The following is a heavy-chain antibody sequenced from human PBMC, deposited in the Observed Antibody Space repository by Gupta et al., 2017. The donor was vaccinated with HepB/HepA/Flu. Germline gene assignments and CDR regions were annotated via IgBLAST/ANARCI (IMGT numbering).Heavy chain of an antibody. V-gene: IGHV3-23*01. J-gene: IGHJ3*01. Sequence: EVQLLESGGGLVQPGGPLRLSCDASGISFTTYALSWVRQAPSQGLEWVSAISARADVTLYADFVRGRFTVSRDNSRNTVFLQMNNVRAEDSAIYYCATHYDFFKSSPRLVGFDFWGRGTTVIVSS. D-gene: IGHD2-15*01. CDR3: ATHYDFFKSSPRLVGFDF. CDR1: GISFTTYA. CDR2: ISARADVT.